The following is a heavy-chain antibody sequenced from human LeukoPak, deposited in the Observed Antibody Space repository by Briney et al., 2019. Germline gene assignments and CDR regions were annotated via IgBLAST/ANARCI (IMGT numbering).Heavy chain of an antibody. J-gene: IGHJ6*03. V-gene: IGHV5-51*03. CDR2: IYPGDSDT. CDR1: GYSFTSYW. CDR3: ARRVEMATISGYYYYYYMDV. D-gene: IGHD5-24*01. Sequence: GESLKISCKGSGYSFTSYWIGWVRQMPGKGLEWMGIIYPGDSDTRYSPSFQGQVTISADKSIGTAYLQWSRLKASDTAMYYCARRVEMATISGYYYYYYMDVWGKGTTVTVSS.